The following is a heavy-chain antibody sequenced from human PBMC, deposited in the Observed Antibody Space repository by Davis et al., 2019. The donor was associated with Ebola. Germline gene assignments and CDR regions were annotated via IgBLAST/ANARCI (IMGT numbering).Heavy chain of an antibody. D-gene: IGHD3-22*01. J-gene: IGHJ6*02. CDR1: GGSISSGGYY. Sequence: PSETLSLTCTVSGGSISSGGYYWSWIRQHPGKGLEWIGYIYYSGSTYYNPSLKSRVTISVDTTKNQFSLKLSSVTAADTAVYYCARDWYDSSGYYYYYYGMDVWGQGTTVTVSS. CDR3: ARDWYDSSGYYYYYYGMDV. CDR2: IYYSGST. V-gene: IGHV4-30-4*08.